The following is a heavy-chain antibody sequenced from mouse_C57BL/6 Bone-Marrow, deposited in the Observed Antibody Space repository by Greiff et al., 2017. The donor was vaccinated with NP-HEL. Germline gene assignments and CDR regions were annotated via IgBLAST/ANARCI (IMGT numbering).Heavy chain of an antibody. CDR3: ARRPTPGYYYAMDY. Sequence: EVQLQQSGPVLVKPGASVKMSCKASGYTFTDYYMNWVKQSHGKSLEWIGVINPYNGGTSYNQKFKGKATLTVDKSSSTAYMELNSLTSEDSAVYYCARRPTPGYYYAMDYWGQGTSVTVSS. CDR1: GYTFTDYY. J-gene: IGHJ4*01. D-gene: IGHD4-1*02. CDR2: INPYNGGT. V-gene: IGHV1-19*01.